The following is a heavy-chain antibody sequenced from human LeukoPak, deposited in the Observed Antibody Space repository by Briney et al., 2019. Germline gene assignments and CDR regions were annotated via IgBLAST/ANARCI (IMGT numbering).Heavy chain of an antibody. D-gene: IGHD5-12*01. CDR3: ARRNGQDIVATFRRRYHFDY. J-gene: IGHJ4*02. CDR1: DYSISSSYD. CDR2: IYHSGST. Sequence: PSETLSLTCTVSDYSISSSYDWGWIRQPPGKGLQWFGIIYHSGSTYYNPSLKSRVTISINTSKNQFSLKLSSVTAADTAVYYCARRNGQDIVATFRRRYHFDYWGQGTLSPSPQ. V-gene: IGHV4-38-2*02.